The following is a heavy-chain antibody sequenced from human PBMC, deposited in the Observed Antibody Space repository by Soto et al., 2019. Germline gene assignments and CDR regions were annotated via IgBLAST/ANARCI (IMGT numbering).Heavy chain of an antibody. J-gene: IGHJ6*03. D-gene: IGHD6-6*01. CDR3: ARGPSSKNHYYYNYMDV. CDR1: SGSITSDNW. V-gene: IGHV4-4*02. CDR2: IYHGGST. Sequence: SETLSLTCAVSSGSITSDNWWTWVRRPPGKGLEWIGEIYHGGSTNYNPSLKSRATISVDKSRSQFSLKVNSLTAADTAVYYCARGPSSKNHYYYNYMDVWGKGTTVTVSS.